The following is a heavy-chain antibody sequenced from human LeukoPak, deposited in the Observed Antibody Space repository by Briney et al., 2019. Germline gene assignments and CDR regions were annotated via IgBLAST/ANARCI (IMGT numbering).Heavy chain of an antibody. J-gene: IGHJ4*02. Sequence: GGSRRLSCVTSGFSLSSEWMSWGRQAPGKGPEWVATIKQDGSEKYYVDSVKGRFTISRDNARNSLYLQMNSLSDEDTAVYHCARGGSFSGGFWGQGTLVTVSS. D-gene: IGHD6-19*01. CDR1: GFSLSSEW. V-gene: IGHV3-7*01. CDR2: IKQDGSEK. CDR3: ARGGSFSGGF.